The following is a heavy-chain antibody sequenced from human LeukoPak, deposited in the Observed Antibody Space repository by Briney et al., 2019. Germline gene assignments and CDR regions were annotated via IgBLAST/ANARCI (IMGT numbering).Heavy chain of an antibody. CDR1: GFTFSSYA. D-gene: IGHD5-24*01. CDR3: AKEGRDGFNYDY. Sequence: GGSLRLSCSASGFTFSSYAMHWVRQAPGKGLEYVSAISSNGGSTYYADSVKGRFTISRDNSKNTLYLQMNSLRAEDTAVYYCAKEGRDGFNYDYWGQGTLVTVSS. CDR2: ISSNGGST. J-gene: IGHJ4*02. V-gene: IGHV3-64*04.